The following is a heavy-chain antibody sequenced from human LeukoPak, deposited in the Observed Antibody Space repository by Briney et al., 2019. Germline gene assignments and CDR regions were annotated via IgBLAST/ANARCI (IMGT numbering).Heavy chain of an antibody. V-gene: IGHV1-69*13. CDR1: GGTFSSYV. CDR3: ARPHCSSTSCYTSNWFDP. CDR2: IIPIFGTA. J-gene: IGHJ5*02. Sequence: SVKVSCKASGGTFSSYVISWVRQAPGQGLEWMGGIIPIFGTANYAQKFQGRVTITADESTSTAYMELSSLRSEDTAVYYCARPHCSSTSCYTSNWFDPWGQGTLVTVSS. D-gene: IGHD2-2*02.